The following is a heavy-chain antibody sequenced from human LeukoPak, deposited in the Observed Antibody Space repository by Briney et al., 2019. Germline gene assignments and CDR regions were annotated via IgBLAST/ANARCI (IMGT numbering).Heavy chain of an antibody. V-gene: IGHV4-59*01. CDR2: IYYSGST. CDR1: GGSISSYY. J-gene: IGHJ3*02. Sequence: SETLSLTCTVSGGSISSYYWSWIRQPPGKGLEWIGYIYYSGSTNYNPSLKSRVAISVDTSKNQFSLKLSSVTAADTAVYYCATIVLMVYAIGSDAFDIWGQGTMVTVSS. D-gene: IGHD2-8*01. CDR3: ATIVLMVYAIGSDAFDI.